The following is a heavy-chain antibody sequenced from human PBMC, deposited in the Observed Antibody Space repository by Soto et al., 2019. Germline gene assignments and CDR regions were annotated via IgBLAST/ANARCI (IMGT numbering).Heavy chain of an antibody. V-gene: IGHV1-69*13. CDR2: IIPIFGTA. CDR1: GGTFSSYA. J-gene: IGHJ6*02. CDR3: ARDRGVTLEHYYYAMDV. D-gene: IGHD3-10*01. Sequence: GASVKVSCKASGGTFSSYAISWVRQAPGQGLEWMGGIIPIFGTANYAQKFQGRVTITADESTSTAYMELSSLRSEDTAVYYCARDRGVTLEHYYYAMDVWGPGTTGTVS.